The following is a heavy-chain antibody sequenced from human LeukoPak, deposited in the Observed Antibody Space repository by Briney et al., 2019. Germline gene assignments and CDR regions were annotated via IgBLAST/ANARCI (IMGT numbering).Heavy chain of an antibody. D-gene: IGHD1-26*01. CDR2: ISSSSSTT. J-gene: IGHJ4*02. CDR1: GFTFSSYS. Sequence: GGSLRLSCAASGFTFSSYSMNWVRQAPGKGLEWVSYISSSSSTTYYADSVKGRFTISRDNAKNSLYLQMNSLRAEDTAVYYCARSIVGATSPNFDYWGQGTLVTVSS. V-gene: IGHV3-48*01. CDR3: ARSIVGATSPNFDY.